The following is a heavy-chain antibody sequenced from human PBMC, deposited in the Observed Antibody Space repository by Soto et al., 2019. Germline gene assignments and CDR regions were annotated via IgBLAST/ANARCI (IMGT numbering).Heavy chain of an antibody. J-gene: IGHJ4*02. V-gene: IGHV3-23*01. Sequence: GGSLRLSCAASGFTFSSYAMSWVRQAPGRGLEWVSAISGSGGSTYYADSVKGRFTISRDNSKNTLYLQMNSLRDEDTAVYYCAKLRGQQLVGYFDYWGQGTLVTVSS. CDR1: GFTFSSYA. CDR2: ISGSGGST. CDR3: AKLRGQQLVGYFDY. D-gene: IGHD6-13*01.